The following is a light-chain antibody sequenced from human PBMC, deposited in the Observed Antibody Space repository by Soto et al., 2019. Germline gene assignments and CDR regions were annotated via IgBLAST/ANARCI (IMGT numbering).Light chain of an antibody. CDR3: QQYYSTPLT. CDR1: QSLLYSSNNKNY. V-gene: IGKV4-1*01. CDR2: WSS. Sequence: DIVMTQSPDSLAVSLGERATIDCRSSQSLLYSSNNKNYLAWYQQKPGQPPTLLIYWSSTRESGVPDRFGGSGSGTDFNLTISSLQAEDLAVYYCQQYYSTPLTFGGGTKVDSK. J-gene: IGKJ4*02.